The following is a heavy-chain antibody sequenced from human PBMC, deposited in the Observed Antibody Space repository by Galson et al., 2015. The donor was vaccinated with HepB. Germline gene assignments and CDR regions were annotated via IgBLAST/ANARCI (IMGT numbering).Heavy chain of an antibody. D-gene: IGHD3-10*01. J-gene: IGHJ5*02. CDR3: VKDVGRDLFGPGA. Sequence: SLRLSCAASGFTFRIYGMSWVRQAPGKGLEWVSGIDGSGDRTEYADSVQGRFIVSRDNSKNTLYLQISGLRVEDTAKYYCVKDVGRDLFGPGAWRQGTLITVSS. V-gene: IGHV3-23*01. CDR2: IDGSGDRT. CDR1: GFTFRIYG.